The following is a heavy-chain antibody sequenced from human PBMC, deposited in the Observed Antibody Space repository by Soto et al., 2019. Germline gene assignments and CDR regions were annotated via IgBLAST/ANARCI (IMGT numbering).Heavy chain of an antibody. J-gene: IGHJ5*01. CDR3: ARTPAAMITDRYNWFDS. V-gene: IGHV3-30*01. CDR1: GFTFADYA. CDR2: ISYSGDRQ. D-gene: IGHD3-16*01. Sequence: GGSLRLSCVASGFTFADYAMHWVRRIPGKGLEWVAVISYSGDRQYYAESVKGRFTISRDNSKKTLYLQMFSLTSEDSAVFYCARTPAAMITDRYNWFDSWGPGTQVTVSS.